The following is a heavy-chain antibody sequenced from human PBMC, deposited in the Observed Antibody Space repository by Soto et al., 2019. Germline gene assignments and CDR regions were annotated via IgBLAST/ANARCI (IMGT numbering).Heavy chain of an antibody. D-gene: IGHD3-10*01. Sequence: QVQLQESGPGLVKPSQTLSLTCTVSGGSISSGGYYWSWSRQHPGKGLAWIGYIYYSGSTYYNTYLKNRVTISVYTSKNRFSLKSSSVTAANSDVYYCARDMRFGELSLPDYGMDVWGQGTTVTVSS. V-gene: IGHV4-31*03. J-gene: IGHJ6*02. CDR1: GGSISSGGYY. CDR2: IYYSGST. CDR3: ARDMRFGELSLPDYGMDV.